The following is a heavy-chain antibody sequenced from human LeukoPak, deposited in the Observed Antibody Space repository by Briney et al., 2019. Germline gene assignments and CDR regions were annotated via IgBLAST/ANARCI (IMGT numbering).Heavy chain of an antibody. V-gene: IGHV3-48*03. CDR3: ARIYDSNDY. D-gene: IGHD3-22*01. J-gene: IGHJ4*02. Sequence: PGGSLRLSCAASGFTFSSYEMNWVRQAPGKGLEWVSYISSSGSTIYYADSVKGRFTISRDNAKNSLYLQMNSLRAEDTAVYYCARIYDSNDYWGQGTLVTVSS. CDR1: GFTFSSYE. CDR2: ISSSGSTI.